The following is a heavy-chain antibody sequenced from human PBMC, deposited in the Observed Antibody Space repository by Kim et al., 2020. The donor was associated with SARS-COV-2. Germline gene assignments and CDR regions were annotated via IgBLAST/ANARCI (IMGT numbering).Heavy chain of an antibody. V-gene: IGHV4-4*02. D-gene: IGHD3-10*01. J-gene: IGHJ6*02. CDR1: GGSISSSNW. CDR3: ARSVWFGESPNYYYYGMDV. Sequence: SETLSLTCAVSGGSISSSNWWSWVRQPPGKGLEWIGGIFHSWSTNYNPSLKSRVTMSVDKSKNQFSLKLSSVTAADTAVYYCARSVWFGESPNYYYYGMDVWGQGTTVTVSS. CDR2: IFHSWST.